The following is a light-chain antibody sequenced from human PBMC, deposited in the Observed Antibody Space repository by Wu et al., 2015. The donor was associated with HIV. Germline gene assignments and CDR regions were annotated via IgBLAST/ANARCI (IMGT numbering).Light chain of an antibody. CDR2: GTS. CDR1: QSIASPY. J-gene: IGKJ1*01. V-gene: IGKV3-20*01. CDR3: YQYCISPGT. Sequence: ETVLTQSPGTLSLSPGDRATLSCRASQSIASPYLAWYQQKPGQAPRLLISGTSIRATGIPDRFIGSGSGTDFTLTISRLEPEDSAVYYCYQYCISPGTFGQGTK.